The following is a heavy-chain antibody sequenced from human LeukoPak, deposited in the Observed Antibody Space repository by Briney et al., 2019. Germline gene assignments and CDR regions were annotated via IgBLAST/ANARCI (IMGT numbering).Heavy chain of an antibody. J-gene: IGHJ4*02. Sequence: SVKVSCKASGHTFTSYDINWVRQATGQGLEWMGWMNPNSGNTGYAQKFQGRVTMTRNTSISTAYMELSSLRSEDTAVYYCASNFLPSSSNDYWGQGTLVTVSS. CDR3: ASNFLPSSSNDY. V-gene: IGHV1-8*01. D-gene: IGHD6-6*01. CDR1: GHTFTSYD. CDR2: MNPNSGNT.